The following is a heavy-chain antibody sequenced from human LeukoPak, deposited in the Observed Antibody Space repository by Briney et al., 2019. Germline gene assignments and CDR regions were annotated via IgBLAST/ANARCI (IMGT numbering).Heavy chain of an antibody. D-gene: IGHD6-13*01. Sequence: GGSLGLSCAASGFTFSSSTMGWVRQALGKGLEWVSSISGSGDSTWYADSVKGRFTISRDNSKNTLSLQMNSLRAEDTAVYYCAKLVPSWGQGTLVTVSS. J-gene: IGHJ5*02. CDR1: GFTFSSST. CDR2: ISGSGDST. CDR3: AKLVPS. V-gene: IGHV3-23*01.